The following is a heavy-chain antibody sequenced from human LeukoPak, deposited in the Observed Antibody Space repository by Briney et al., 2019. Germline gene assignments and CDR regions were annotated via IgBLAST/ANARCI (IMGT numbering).Heavy chain of an antibody. V-gene: IGHV4-59*01. CDR3: ASYYDSSGLAWVFDY. CDR2: IYYSGST. D-gene: IGHD3-22*01. Sequence: PSETLSLTCTVSGGSISSYYWSWIRQPPGKGLEWIGYIYYSGSTNYNPPLKSRVTISVDTSKNQFSLKLSSVTAADTAVYYCASYYDSSGLAWVFDYWGQGTLVTVSS. CDR1: GGSISSYY. J-gene: IGHJ4*02.